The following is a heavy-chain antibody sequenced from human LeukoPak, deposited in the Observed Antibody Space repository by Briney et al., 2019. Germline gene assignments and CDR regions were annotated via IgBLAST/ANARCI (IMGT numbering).Heavy chain of an antibody. Sequence: GGSLRLSCAASGFTFSSYAMSWVRQAPGKGLVWVSRISTDGGSTNYADSVKGRFTISRDNAKNTLYLQMNSLRAEDTAVYYCARGSERRAVAGSFYYYYYMDVWGKETTVTVSS. CDR2: ISTDGGST. D-gene: IGHD6-19*01. J-gene: IGHJ6*03. CDR3: ARGSERRAVAGSFYYYYYMDV. V-gene: IGHV3-74*01. CDR1: GFTFSSYA.